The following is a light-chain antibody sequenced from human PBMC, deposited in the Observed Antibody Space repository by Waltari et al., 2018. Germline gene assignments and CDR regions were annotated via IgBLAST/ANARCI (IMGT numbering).Light chain of an antibody. V-gene: IGKV1-5*03. CDR2: RAS. J-gene: IGKJ4*01. Sequence: DIQMTQSPSTLSASVGDRSSISCRASQSISNWLAWYKQKPGKAPKLLIYRASTLASGVPSGFSGSGSGTTFTLTISSLQPDDFATYYCQQYNSYSLLSFGGGTKVEIK. CDR1: QSISNW. CDR3: QQYNSYSLLS.